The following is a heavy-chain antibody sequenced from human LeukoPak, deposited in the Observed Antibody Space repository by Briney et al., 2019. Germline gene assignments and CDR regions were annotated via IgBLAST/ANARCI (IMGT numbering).Heavy chain of an antibody. D-gene: IGHD3-22*01. J-gene: IGHJ3*02. Sequence: GGSLRLSCAASGLILSNFAMTWVRQAPGKGLEWVANIRGDESRKYYLDSVTGRFTISRDNAKNSLYLQMNSLRAEDTAVYYCARDANYHVSSDYYDAFDIWGQGTMVTVSS. CDR2: IRGDESRK. CDR3: ARDANYHVSSDYYDAFDI. CDR1: GLILSNFA. V-gene: IGHV3-7*01.